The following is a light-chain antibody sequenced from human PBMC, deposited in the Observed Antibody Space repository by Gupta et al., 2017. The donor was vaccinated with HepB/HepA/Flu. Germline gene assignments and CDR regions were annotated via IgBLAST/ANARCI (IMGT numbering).Light chain of an antibody. J-gene: IGKJ2*02. CDR3: QHRVSTPGT. V-gene: IGKV1-39*01. Sequence: DIQMTQSPSSLSASVGDRVTITCRASQSITSYLNWYQQKPGKAPKLLIYAASRVQSGVPSRFSGSGSGTDFTLTISRLQPEDFATYYCQHRVSTPGTFGQGTKMEIK. CDR2: AAS. CDR1: QSITSY.